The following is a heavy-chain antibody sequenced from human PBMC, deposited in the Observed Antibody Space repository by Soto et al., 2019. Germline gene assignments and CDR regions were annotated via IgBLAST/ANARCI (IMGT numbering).Heavy chain of an antibody. Sequence: QVQLVESGGGVVQPGRSLRLSCAASGFTFSSYGMHWVRQAPGKGLEWVAVIWYDGSNKYYADSVKGRFTISRDNSKNTLYLQMNSLRSEDTAVYYCAREGRGYFDSHGYFDYWGQGTLVTVSS. CDR2: IWYDGSNK. D-gene: IGHD3-9*01. CDR1: GFTFSSYG. V-gene: IGHV3-33*01. CDR3: AREGRGYFDSHGYFDY. J-gene: IGHJ4*02.